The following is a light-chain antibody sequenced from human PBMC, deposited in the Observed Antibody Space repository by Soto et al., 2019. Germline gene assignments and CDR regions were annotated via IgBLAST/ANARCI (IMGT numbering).Light chain of an antibody. V-gene: IGKV3-20*01. CDR2: GAS. Sequence: EIVLTQSPGTLSLSPGERATLSCRASQSVSSSYLAWYQQKPGQAPRLLIYGASSRATGIPDRFSASGSGTDFTLTISRLEPEDFAVYYCQQYGSSRRTFGQGPKVE. CDR1: QSVSSSY. CDR3: QQYGSSRRT. J-gene: IGKJ1*01.